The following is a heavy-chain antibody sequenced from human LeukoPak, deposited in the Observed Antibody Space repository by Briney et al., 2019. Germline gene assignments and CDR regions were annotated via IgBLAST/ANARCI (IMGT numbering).Heavy chain of an antibody. CDR1: GYSFTSYW. J-gene: IGHJ3*02. Sequence: GESPKISCKGSGYSFTSYWIGWVRQMPGKGLEWMGIIYPGDPDTRYSPSFQGQVTISADKSISTAYLQWSSLKASDTAMYYCARQWRRTGTTGKGAFDIWGQGTMVTVSS. V-gene: IGHV5-51*01. CDR2: IYPGDPDT. CDR3: ARQWRRTGTTGKGAFDI. D-gene: IGHD1-1*01.